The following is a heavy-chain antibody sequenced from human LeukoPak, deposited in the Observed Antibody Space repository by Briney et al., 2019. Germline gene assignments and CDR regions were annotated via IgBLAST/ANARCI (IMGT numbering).Heavy chain of an antibody. CDR1: GFTFSSYW. CDR2: ISYDGSNK. D-gene: IGHD4-17*01. Sequence: GGSLRLSCAASGFTFSSYWMHWVRQAPGKGLEWVAVISYDGSNKYYADSVKGRFTISRDNSKNTLYLQMNSLRAEDTAVYYCAKGADGDYVGAFDIWGQGTMVTVSS. J-gene: IGHJ3*02. CDR3: AKGADGDYVGAFDI. V-gene: IGHV3-30*18.